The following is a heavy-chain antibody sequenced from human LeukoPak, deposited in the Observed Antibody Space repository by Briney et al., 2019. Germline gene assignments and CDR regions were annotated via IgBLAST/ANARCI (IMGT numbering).Heavy chain of an antibody. CDR1: GGSISSSSYY. D-gene: IGHD5-18*01. CDR2: IYYSGCT. V-gene: IGHV4-39*07. CDR3: ARAPGGYSYPDAFDI. Sequence: SETLSLTCTVSGGSISSSSYYWGWIRQPPGKGLEWIGSIYYSGCTYYNPSLKSRVTISVDTSKNQFSLKLSSVTAADTAVYYCARAPGGYSYPDAFDIWGQGTMVTVSS. J-gene: IGHJ3*02.